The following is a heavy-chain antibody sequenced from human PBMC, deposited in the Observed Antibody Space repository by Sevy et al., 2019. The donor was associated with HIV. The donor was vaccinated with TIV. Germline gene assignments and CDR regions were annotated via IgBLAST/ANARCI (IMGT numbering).Heavy chain of an antibody. D-gene: IGHD2-21*01. CDR3: AREGSLLCHDY. J-gene: IGHJ4*02. CDR2: ISSSSSTI. Sequence: VSLRLSCTASGFTFGYYAMNWFRQAPGKGLEWVSYISSSSSTIYYADSVKGRFTISRDNAKNSLYLQMNSLRAEDTAVYYCAREGSLLCHDYWGQGTLVTVSS. CDR1: GFTFGYYA. V-gene: IGHV3-48*01.